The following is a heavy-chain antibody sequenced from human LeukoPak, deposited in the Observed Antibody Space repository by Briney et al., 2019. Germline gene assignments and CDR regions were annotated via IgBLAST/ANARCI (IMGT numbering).Heavy chain of an antibody. V-gene: IGHV3-21*01. J-gene: IGHJ4*02. CDR3: TRGAGTGWRFDS. Sequence: GGSLRLSCAASGFTFTSYGMTWVRQAPGKGLEWVSSISSSSSYIYYSDSVKGRFTISRDNAKNSLYLQMNSLEADDTAFYYCTRGAGTGWRFDSWGQGTLVTVSS. CDR2: ISSSSSYI. CDR1: GFTFTSYG. D-gene: IGHD6-19*01.